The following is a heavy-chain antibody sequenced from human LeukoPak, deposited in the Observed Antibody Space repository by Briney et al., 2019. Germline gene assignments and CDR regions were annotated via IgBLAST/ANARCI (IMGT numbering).Heavy chain of an antibody. CDR2: IYYSGST. J-gene: IGHJ5*02. V-gene: IGHV4-39*01. Sequence: SETLSLTRTVSGGSISSSSYYWGWIRQPPGKGLEWIGSIYYSGSTYYNPSLKSRVTISVDTSKNQFSLKLSSVTAADTAVYYCARILGYSYIMNWFDPWGQGTLVTVSS. D-gene: IGHD5-18*01. CDR3: ARILGYSYIMNWFDP. CDR1: GGSISSSSYY.